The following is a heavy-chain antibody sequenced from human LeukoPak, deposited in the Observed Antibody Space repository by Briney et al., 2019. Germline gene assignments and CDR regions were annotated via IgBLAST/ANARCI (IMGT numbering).Heavy chain of an antibody. CDR2: IYSGVST. Sequence: PLGSLRLSSAASGFTLSSYAMHWVRQAPGEGLEWVSLIYSGVSTYYADYAKGRVTISSDESKNSPYLQMNRLSAEHTTVYYCARTFVSGDGYKVGYFDYWGQGTLVTVSS. V-gene: IGHV3-53*01. J-gene: IGHJ4*02. CDR3: ARTFVSGDGYKVGYFDY. D-gene: IGHD5-24*01. CDR1: GFTLSSYA.